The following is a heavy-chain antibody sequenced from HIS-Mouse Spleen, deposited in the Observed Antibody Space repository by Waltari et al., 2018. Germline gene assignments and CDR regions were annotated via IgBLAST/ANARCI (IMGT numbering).Heavy chain of an antibody. CDR2: IYYSGST. Sequence: QLQLQESGPGLVKPSETLSPTCTVSGGPISSSSYYGGWIRQPPGKGLEWIGSIYYSGSTYYNPSLKSRVTISVDTSKNQFSLKLSSVTAADTAVYYCARLTAAGTYWGQGTLVTVSS. J-gene: IGHJ4*02. V-gene: IGHV4-39*07. D-gene: IGHD6-13*01. CDR1: GGPISSSSYY. CDR3: ARLTAAGTY.